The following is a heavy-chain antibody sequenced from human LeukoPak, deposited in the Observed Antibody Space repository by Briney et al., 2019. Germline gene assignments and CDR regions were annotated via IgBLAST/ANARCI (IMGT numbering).Heavy chain of an antibody. Sequence: ASVKVSCKASGGTSSSYAISWVRQAPGQGLEWMGGIIPIFGTANYAQKFQGRVTITADESTSTAYMELSSLRSEDTAVYYCAKGGYYYMDVWGKGTTVTISS. CDR1: GGTSSSYA. CDR3: AKGGYYYMDV. J-gene: IGHJ6*03. CDR2: IIPIFGTA. V-gene: IGHV1-69*13.